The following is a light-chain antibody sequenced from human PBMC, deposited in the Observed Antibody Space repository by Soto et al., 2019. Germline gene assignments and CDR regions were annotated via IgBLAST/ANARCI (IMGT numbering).Light chain of an antibody. V-gene: IGKV3-15*01. CDR1: QSVFSS. J-gene: IGKJ4*02. CDR2: GAA. Sequence: EIVMTQSPATLSVSPGERVTLSCRASQSVFSSLAWYQQKPGQAPRLLIYGAATRATGIPARFSGSGSGTEFTLTISSLQYEDFAVYYCQQYPSWPAFGRGTKVEIK. CDR3: QQYPSWPA.